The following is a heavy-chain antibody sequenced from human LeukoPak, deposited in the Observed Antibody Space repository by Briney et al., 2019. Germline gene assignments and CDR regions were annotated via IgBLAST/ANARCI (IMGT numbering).Heavy chain of an antibody. CDR3: AREIGPRQLHLWGSAFDY. D-gene: IGHD5-18*01. CDR1: RGTFSNYA. Sequence: RRASVKVSCKASRGTFSNYAISWVRQAPGQGLEWMGIINPSGGGTSYAQKFQGRLTMTRDTSTTTVYMELSSLRSEDTAMYYCAREIGPRQLHLWGSAFDYWGQGTLVTVSS. J-gene: IGHJ4*02. V-gene: IGHV1-46*01. CDR2: INPSGGGT.